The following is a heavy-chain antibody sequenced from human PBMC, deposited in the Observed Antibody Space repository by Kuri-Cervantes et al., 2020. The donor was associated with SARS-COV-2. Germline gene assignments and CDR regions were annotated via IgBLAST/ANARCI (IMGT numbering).Heavy chain of an antibody. CDR2: INPNSGGT. CDR3: ASAYYGLGSTIYGTDV. J-gene: IGHJ6*02. Sequence: ASVKVSCKASGYTFSGYYMHWVRQAPGQGLEWMGWINPNSGGTNYAQKFQGWVTMTRDTSISTAYMELSRLRADDPAVYYCASAYYGLGSTIYGTDVWGQGTPVTVSS. V-gene: IGHV1-2*04. D-gene: IGHD3-10*01. CDR1: GYTFSGYY.